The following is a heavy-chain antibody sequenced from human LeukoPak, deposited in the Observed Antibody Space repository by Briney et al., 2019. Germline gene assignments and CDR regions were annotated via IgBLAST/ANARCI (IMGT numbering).Heavy chain of an antibody. Sequence: KSGGSLRLSCAASGFAVSSNYMNWVRQAPGKGLEWVSSISSSSSYIYYADSVKGRFTISRDNAKNSLYLQMNSLRAEDTAVYYCARDQEAIFGYWGQGTLVTVSS. CDR3: ARDQEAIFGY. J-gene: IGHJ4*02. CDR1: GFAVSSNY. D-gene: IGHD3-3*01. CDR2: ISSSSSYI. V-gene: IGHV3-21*01.